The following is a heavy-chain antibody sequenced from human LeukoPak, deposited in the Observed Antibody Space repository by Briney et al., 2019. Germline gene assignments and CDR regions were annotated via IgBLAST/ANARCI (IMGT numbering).Heavy chain of an antibody. CDR1: GGSISNY. V-gene: IGHV4-59*01. D-gene: IGHD3-3*01. Sequence: SETLSLTCTVSGGSISNYWSWIRQPPGKGLEWIGYIYYSGSTNYNPSLKSRVTISVDTSKNQFSLKLSSVTAADTAVYYCARVLLSNYDFWSGYSNWFDPWGQGTLVTVSS. CDR3: ARVLLSNYDFWSGYSNWFDP. CDR2: IYYSGST. J-gene: IGHJ5*02.